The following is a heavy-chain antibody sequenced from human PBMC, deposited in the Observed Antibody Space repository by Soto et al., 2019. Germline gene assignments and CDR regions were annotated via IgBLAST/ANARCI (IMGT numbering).Heavy chain of an antibody. Sequence: PGGSLRLSCAASGFTFSSYWMHWVRQAPGKGLEWVANIKEDGSQKNYVDSVKGRFAISRDNAKNSLFLQMNSLRAEDTAVYYCARAMDYWGRGTLVTVSS. CDR2: IKEDGSQK. CDR3: ARAMDY. CDR1: GFTFSSYW. J-gene: IGHJ4*02. V-gene: IGHV3-7*01.